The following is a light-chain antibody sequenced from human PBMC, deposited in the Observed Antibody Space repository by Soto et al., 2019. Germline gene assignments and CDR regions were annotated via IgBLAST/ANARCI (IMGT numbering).Light chain of an antibody. CDR3: SSYTSSSTL. CDR2: DVS. CDR1: SSDVGGSNF. J-gene: IGLJ2*01. V-gene: IGLV2-14*01. Sequence: QSALTQPASVSGSPGQSITISCTGTSSDVGGSNFVSWYQQHPGKAPKLMIYDVSDRPSGVSNRFSGSKSGNTDSLTISGLQAEDEADYYCSSYTSSSTLIGGGTKLTVL.